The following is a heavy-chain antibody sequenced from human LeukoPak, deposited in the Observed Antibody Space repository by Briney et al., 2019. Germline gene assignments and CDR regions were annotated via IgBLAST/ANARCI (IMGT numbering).Heavy chain of an antibody. CDR2: IKTRAEGETT. Sequence: GGPLRLSCVASGFTFSDARLCWGRQAPGEGLEWIGCIKTRAEGETTDYVASVKGRFTISRDDSENMLYLQMNSLKTEDTAVYYCATSRVGYWGQGTLVTVSS. D-gene: IGHD1-26*01. J-gene: IGHJ4*02. CDR3: ATSRVGY. CDR1: GFTFSDAR. V-gene: IGHV3-15*01.